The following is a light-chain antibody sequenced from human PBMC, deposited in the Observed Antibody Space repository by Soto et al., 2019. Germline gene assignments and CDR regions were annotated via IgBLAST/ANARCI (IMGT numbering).Light chain of an antibody. V-gene: IGLV2-14*01. CDR1: STDLVGYDY. CDR3: ASYGCSSTLVV. J-gene: IGLJ2*01. Sequence: QSALTQPASVSGSPGQSITISCTAISTDLVGYDYVSWYQQHPGKAPKLMIYEVTNRPSGVSNRFSGSKSCNTASLTISALQAEDEADYFCASYGCSSTLVVFGAGTKPTVL. CDR2: EVT.